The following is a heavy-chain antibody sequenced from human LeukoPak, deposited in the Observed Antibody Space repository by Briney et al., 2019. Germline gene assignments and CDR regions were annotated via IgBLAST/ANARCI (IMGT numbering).Heavy chain of an antibody. CDR1: GYSFPSHW. V-gene: IGHV5-51*01. Sequence: GESLKISCKGSGYSFPSHWIGWVRQMPGKGLEWMGIIYPGDSDTRYSPSFQGQVTISVDKSISTAYLQWSSLKASDTAMYYCARRGYYGSGSYYIDYWGQGTLVTVSS. J-gene: IGHJ4*02. CDR2: IYPGDSDT. CDR3: ARRGYYGSGSYYIDY. D-gene: IGHD3-10*01.